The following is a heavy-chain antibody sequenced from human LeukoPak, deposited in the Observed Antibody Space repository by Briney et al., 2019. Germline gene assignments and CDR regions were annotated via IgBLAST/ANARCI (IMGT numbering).Heavy chain of an antibody. D-gene: IGHD2-2*01. Sequence: GGSLRLSCAASGFTFSGYPIHWVRQAPGKGLEWVAVISYDGSNKYYADSVRGRFTISRDNSKNTLYLQMNSLRAEDTAVYYCARDEGYCSRTSCYGASKDMDVWGQGTAVIVSS. CDR1: GFTFSGYP. CDR2: ISYDGSNK. CDR3: ARDEGYCSRTSCYGASKDMDV. J-gene: IGHJ6*02. V-gene: IGHV3-30-3*01.